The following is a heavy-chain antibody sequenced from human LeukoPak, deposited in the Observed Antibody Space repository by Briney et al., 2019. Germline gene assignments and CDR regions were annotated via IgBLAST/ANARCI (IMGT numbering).Heavy chain of an antibody. V-gene: IGHV1-2*02. CDR3: ARGGPSGVAGTGSVRGFDP. Sequence: ASVKVSCKASGYTFTGYYMHWVRQAPGQGLEWMGWINPNSGGTNYAQKFQGRVTMTRDTSISTAYMELGRLRSDDTAVYYCARGGPSGVAGTGSVRGFDPWGQGTLVTVSS. CDR2: INPNSGGT. J-gene: IGHJ5*02. D-gene: IGHD6-19*01. CDR1: GYTFTGYY.